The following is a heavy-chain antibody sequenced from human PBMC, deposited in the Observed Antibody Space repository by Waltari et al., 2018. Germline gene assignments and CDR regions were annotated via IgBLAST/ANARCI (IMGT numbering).Heavy chain of an antibody. D-gene: IGHD3-16*01. CDR3: ARGGLGDVDAFDI. J-gene: IGHJ3*02. CDR1: GFTFSSYG. CDR2: IWYDGSNK. Sequence: QVQLVESGGGVVQPGRSLRLSCAASGFTFSSYGMPWVRQAPGKGLEWVAVIWYDGSNKYYADSVKGRFTISRDNSKNTLYLQMNSLRAEDTAMYYCARGGLGDVDAFDIWGQGTMVTVSS. V-gene: IGHV3-33*08.